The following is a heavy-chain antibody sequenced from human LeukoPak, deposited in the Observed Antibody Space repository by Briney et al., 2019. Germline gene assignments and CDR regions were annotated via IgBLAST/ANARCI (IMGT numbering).Heavy chain of an antibody. D-gene: IGHD3-22*01. V-gene: IGHV1-2*02. CDR3: ARGFDSDDYYYYYYMDV. J-gene: IGHJ6*03. CDR1: GYTFTGYY. CDR2: INPNSGGT. Sequence: GASVKVSCKASGYTFTGYYMHWVRQAPGQGLEWMGWINPNSGGTNYAQKFQGRVTITRDTSISTVYMELSRLRSDDTAVYYCARGFDSDDYYYYYYMDVWGKGTTVTVSS.